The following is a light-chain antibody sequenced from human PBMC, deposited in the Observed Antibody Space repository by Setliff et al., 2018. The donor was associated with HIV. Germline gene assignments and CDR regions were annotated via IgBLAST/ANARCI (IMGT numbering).Light chain of an antibody. V-gene: IGLV2-14*01. Sequence: QSALTQHASVSGSPGQSITISCTGTSSDVCGYYYVPWYQQHPGKAPKLVISEVSNRPSGLSNRFSGSKSGDTASLTISWLQTEDEAAYYCSSYTATSTLYVFGTGTKVTVL. CDR2: EVS. J-gene: IGLJ1*01. CDR1: SSDVCGYYY. CDR3: SSYTATSTLYV.